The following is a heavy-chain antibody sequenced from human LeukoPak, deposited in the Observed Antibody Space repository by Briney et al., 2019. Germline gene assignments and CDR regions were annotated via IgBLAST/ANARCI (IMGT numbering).Heavy chain of an antibody. CDR1: GFTFSSYA. CDR2: ISGSGGST. CDR3: AKGTYSSSWYYFDY. Sequence: SLRLSCAASGFTFSSYAMSWVLQAPGKGLEWVSAISGSGGSTYYADSVKGRFTISRDNSKNTLYLQMNSPRAEDTAVYYCAKGTYSSSWYYFDYWGQGTLVTVSS. D-gene: IGHD6-13*01. J-gene: IGHJ4*02. V-gene: IGHV3-23*01.